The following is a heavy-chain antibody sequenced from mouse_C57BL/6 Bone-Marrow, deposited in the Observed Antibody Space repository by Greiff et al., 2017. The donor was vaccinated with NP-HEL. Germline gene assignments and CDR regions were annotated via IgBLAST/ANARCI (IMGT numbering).Heavy chain of an antibody. D-gene: IGHD2-5*01. V-gene: IGHV5-4*03. J-gene: IGHJ2*01. CDR3: AGGEYYSNYEEFDY. CDR1: GFTFSSYA. CDR2: ISDGGSYT. Sequence: EVKLVESGGGLVKPGGSLKLSCAASGFTFSSYAMSWVRQTPEKRLEWVATISDGGSYTYYPDNVKGRFTISRDNAKNNLYLQMSHLKSEDTAMYYCAGGEYYSNYEEFDYWGQGTTLTVSS.